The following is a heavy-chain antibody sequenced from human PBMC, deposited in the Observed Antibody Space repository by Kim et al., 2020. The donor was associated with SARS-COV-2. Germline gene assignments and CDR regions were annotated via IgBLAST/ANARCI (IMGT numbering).Heavy chain of an antibody. CDR3: ANSGSYRDWYFDL. CDR1: GFTFSSYA. D-gene: IGHD1-26*01. V-gene: IGHV3-23*01. CDR2: ISGSGGST. Sequence: GGSLRLSCAASGFTFSSYAMSWVRQAPGKGLEWVSAISGSGGSTYYADSVKGRFTISRDNSKNTLYLQMNSLRAEDTAVYYCANSGSYRDWYFDLWGRGTLVTVSS. J-gene: IGHJ2*01.